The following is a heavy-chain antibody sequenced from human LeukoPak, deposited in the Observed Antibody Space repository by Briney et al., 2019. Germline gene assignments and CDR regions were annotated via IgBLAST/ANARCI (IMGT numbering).Heavy chain of an antibody. D-gene: IGHD1-14*01. Sequence: SGGSLRLSCAASGFTFSGSAMHWVRQASGKGLEWVGRIRSKANSYATAYAASVKGRFTIPRDDSKNTAYLQMNSLKTEDTAVYYCTRLGGSSPENYFDYWGQGTLVTVSS. CDR1: GFTFSGSA. CDR2: IRSKANSYAT. J-gene: IGHJ4*02. CDR3: TRLGGSSPENYFDY. V-gene: IGHV3-73*01.